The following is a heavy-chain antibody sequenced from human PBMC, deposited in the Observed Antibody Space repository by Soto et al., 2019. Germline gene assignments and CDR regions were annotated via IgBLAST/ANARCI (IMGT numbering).Heavy chain of an antibody. D-gene: IGHD6-13*01. CDR1: GFTVSSNY. CDR2: IYSGGST. Sequence: EVQLVETGGGWIQPGGSLRLSCAASGFTVSSNYMSWVRQAPGKGLEWVSVIYSGGSTYYADSVKGRFTISRDNSKHTLYLQMNRLSAEDTAVYDCSRDNAGTLDSWGQGTLVTVSS. J-gene: IGHJ4*02. V-gene: IGHV3-53*02. CDR3: SRDNAGTLDS.